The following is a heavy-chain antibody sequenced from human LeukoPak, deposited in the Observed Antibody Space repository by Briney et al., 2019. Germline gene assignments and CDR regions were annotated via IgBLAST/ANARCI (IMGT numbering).Heavy chain of an antibody. D-gene: IGHD4-17*01. CDR3: ARGPGDTVATTFDY. J-gene: IGHJ4*02. V-gene: IGHV4-34*01. CDR2: INHSGST. CDR1: GGSFSGYY. Sequence: PSETLSLTCAVYGGSFSGYYWSWIRQPPGKGLEWIGEINHSGSTNYNPSLKSRVTISVDTSKNQFPLKLSSVTAADTAVYYCARGPGDTVATTFDYWGQGTLVTVSS.